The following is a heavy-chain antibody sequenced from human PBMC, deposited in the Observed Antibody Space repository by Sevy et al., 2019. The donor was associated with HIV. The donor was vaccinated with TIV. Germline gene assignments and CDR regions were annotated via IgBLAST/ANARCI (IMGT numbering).Heavy chain of an antibody. CDR3: AAGVGASDFDY. V-gene: IGHV3-15*01. D-gene: IGHD1-26*01. J-gene: IGHJ4*02. CDR1: GFTFNKAW. Sequence: GGSLRLSCVASGFTFNKAWMSWVRQAPGKGLEWVGRIKSKTDGATRDLAAPVKGRIIIARDDSKNTLYLQISNLKIEDTGVYFCAAGVGASDFDYWGQRTLVTVSS. CDR2: IKSKTDGATR.